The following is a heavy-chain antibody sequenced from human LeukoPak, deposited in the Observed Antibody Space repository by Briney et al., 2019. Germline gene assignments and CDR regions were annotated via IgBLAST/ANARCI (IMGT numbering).Heavy chain of an antibody. CDR1: GFTFSSYA. CDR2: ISYDGSNK. J-gene: IGHJ3*02. V-gene: IGHV3-30*04. CDR3: ARALDAFDI. Sequence: GRSLRLSCAASGFTFSSYAMHWVRQAPGKGLEWVAVISYDGSNKYYADSVKGRFTISRDNSKNTLYLQMNSLRAEDTAVYYCARALDAFDIWGQGTMVIVSS.